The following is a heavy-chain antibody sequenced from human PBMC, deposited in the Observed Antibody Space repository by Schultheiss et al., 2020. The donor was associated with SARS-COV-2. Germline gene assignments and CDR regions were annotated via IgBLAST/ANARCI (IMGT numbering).Heavy chain of an antibody. CDR3: ARRRSDGNWYLDT. CDR2: VSTRGGS. J-gene: IGHJ4*02. V-gene: IGHV4-4*08. D-gene: IGHD4-23*01. CDR1: GGSISSYY. Sequence: SETLSLTCTVSGGSISSYYWSWIRQPPGKGLEWLGCVSTRGGSNYNPSLKSRVTISVDRSNSLFSLELDSVTAADTAIYYCARRRSDGNWYLDTWGPGTLVTVSS.